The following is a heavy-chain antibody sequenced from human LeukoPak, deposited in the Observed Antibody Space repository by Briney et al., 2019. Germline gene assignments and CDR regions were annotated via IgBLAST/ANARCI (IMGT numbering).Heavy chain of an antibody. J-gene: IGHJ6*03. Sequence: PSQTLSLTCTVSGGSISSGSYYWRWIRQPAGKGLEWIGRIYTSGSTNYNPSLKSRVTISVDTSKNQFSLKLSSVTAADTAVYYCARARVGVVSSLGYYYYYYMDVWGKGTTVTVSS. D-gene: IGHD3-3*01. CDR1: GGSISSGSYY. CDR2: IYTSGST. CDR3: ARARVGVVSSLGYYYYYYMDV. V-gene: IGHV4-61*02.